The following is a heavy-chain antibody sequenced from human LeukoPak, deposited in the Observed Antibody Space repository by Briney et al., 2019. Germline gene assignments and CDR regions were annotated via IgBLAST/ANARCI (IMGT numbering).Heavy chain of an antibody. CDR2: SGST. J-gene: IGHJ4*02. V-gene: IGHV4-59*01. CDR3: ARAPHYYDISGYYPNDYFDY. Sequence: SETLSLTCTVSGVSISNYYWSWIRQPPGKGLEWIAYSGSTNYNPSLKSRVTISVDTSKNQFSLKLRSVTAADTAVYYCARAPHYYDISGYYPNDYFDYWGQGTLVTVSS. D-gene: IGHD3-22*01. CDR1: GVSISNYY.